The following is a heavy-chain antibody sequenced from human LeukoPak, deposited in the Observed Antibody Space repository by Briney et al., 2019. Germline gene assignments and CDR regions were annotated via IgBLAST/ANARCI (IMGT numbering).Heavy chain of an antibody. CDR1: GGSFSGYY. D-gene: IGHD3-10*01. J-gene: IGHJ5*02. CDR3: ARRTGSGSYYRT. V-gene: IGHV4-34*01. Sequence: PSETLSLTCAVYGGSFSGYYWSWIRQPPGKGLEWIGEINHSGSTNYNPSLKSRVTISVDTSKNQFSLKLSSVTAADTAVYYCARRTGSGSYYRTWGQGTLVTVSS. CDR2: INHSGST.